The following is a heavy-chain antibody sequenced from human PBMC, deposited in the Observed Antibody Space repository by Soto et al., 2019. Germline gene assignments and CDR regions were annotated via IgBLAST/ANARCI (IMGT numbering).Heavy chain of an antibody. D-gene: IGHD6-13*01. J-gene: IGHJ4*02. CDR1: EFSFDDYA. Sequence: EAQLLESGGDLVQPGGSLRLSCAASEFSFDDYAMSWVRQAPGKGLEWVSSITFTGVSTYYADSVKGRFTISRANSKDTLYLRMNSLSAADTAIYYCAKASVWYPYFDSWGQGSLVTVAS. CDR3: AKASVWYPYFDS. V-gene: IGHV3-23*01. CDR2: ITFTGVST.